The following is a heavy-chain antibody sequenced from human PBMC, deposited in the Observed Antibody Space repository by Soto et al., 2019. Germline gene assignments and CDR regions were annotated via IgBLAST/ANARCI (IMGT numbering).Heavy chain of an antibody. CDR2: IKSKTDGGTT. D-gene: IGHD3-22*01. CDR1: GFTFSNAW. Sequence: GGSLRLSCAASGFTFSNAWMNWVRQDPGKGLEWVGRIKSKTDGGTTDYAAPVRGRFTISRDDSKNTLYLQMNSLKTEDTAVYYCTTDQYYYDSSGYYDFDYWGQGTLVTVSS. V-gene: IGHV3-15*07. CDR3: TTDQYYYDSSGYYDFDY. J-gene: IGHJ4*02.